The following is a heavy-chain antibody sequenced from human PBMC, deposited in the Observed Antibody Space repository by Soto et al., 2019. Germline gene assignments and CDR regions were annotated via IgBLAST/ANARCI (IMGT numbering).Heavy chain of an antibody. J-gene: IGHJ5*02. D-gene: IGHD2-2*01. CDR2: ISSSSSYI. CDR1: GFTFSCYS. Sequence: GGSLRLSCAASGFTFSCYSMNWVRQAPGKGLEWVSSISSSSSYIYYADSVKGRFTISRDNAKNSLYLQMNSLRAEDTAVYYCARDVVVVPAAIHWFDPWGQGTLVTVSS. V-gene: IGHV3-21*01. CDR3: ARDVVVVPAAIHWFDP.